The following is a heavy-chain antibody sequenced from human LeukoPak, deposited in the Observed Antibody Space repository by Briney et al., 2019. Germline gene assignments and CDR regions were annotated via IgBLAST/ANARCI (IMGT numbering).Heavy chain of an antibody. CDR1: GFTFSSYG. J-gene: IGHJ6*02. CDR2: ISYDGSNK. V-gene: IGHV3-30*03. D-gene: IGHD6-6*01. Sequence: GGSLRLSCAASGFTFSSYGMHWVRQAPGKGLEWVAVISYDGSNKYYADSVKGRFTISRDNSKNTLYLQMNSLRAEDTAVYYCARVGPWGSSSSGNYGMDVWGQGTTVTVSS. CDR3: ARVGPWGSSSSGNYGMDV.